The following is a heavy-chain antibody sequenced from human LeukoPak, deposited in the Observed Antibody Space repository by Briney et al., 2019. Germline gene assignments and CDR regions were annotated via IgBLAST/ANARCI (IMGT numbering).Heavy chain of an antibody. J-gene: IGHJ4*02. CDR1: GFTFSSNA. Sequence: GRSLRLSCAASGFTFSSNAMHWVRQAPGKGLEWVAIISYDGSNKYYADSVKGRFTISRDKSKNTPYLQMNSLRAEDTAVYYCARYGGMITFGGAIDYWGQGTLVTVSS. V-gene: IGHV3-30*04. CDR3: ARYGGMITFGGAIDY. D-gene: IGHD3-16*01. CDR2: ISYDGSNK.